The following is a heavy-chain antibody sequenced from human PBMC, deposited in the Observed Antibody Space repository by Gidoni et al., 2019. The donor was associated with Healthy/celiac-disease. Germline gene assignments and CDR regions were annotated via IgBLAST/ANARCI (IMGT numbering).Heavy chain of an antibody. V-gene: IGHV4-59*01. CDR3: AREGDSSGYPPGWFDP. CDR2: IYYSGST. CDR1: GGSISSYY. J-gene: IGHJ5*02. Sequence: QVQLQESGPGLVKPSETLSLTCTVSGGSISSYYWSWIRQPPGKGLEWIGYIYYSGSTNYNPSLKSRVTISVDTSKNQFSLKLSSVTAADTAVYYCAREGDSSGYPPGWFDPWGQGTLVTVSS. D-gene: IGHD3-22*01.